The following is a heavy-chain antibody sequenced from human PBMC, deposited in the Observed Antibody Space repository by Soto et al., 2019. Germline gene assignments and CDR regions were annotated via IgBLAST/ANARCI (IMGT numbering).Heavy chain of an antibody. CDR1: GASIAGGSYY. CDR2: IPSRGRP. V-gene: IGHV4-30-4*01. J-gene: IGHJ5*02. CDR3: VRDQYSGYDFAL. D-gene: IGHD5-12*01. Sequence: PSETLSLTCSVSGASIAGGSYYWSWVRQPPGKGLEWIGYIPSRGRPFYNPSLTSRGTISADSSKNQLSLQLTSVTAADTAVYYCVRDQYSGYDFALWGQGNVVTVSA.